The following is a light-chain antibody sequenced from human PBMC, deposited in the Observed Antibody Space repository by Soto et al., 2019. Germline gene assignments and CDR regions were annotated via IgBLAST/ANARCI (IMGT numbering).Light chain of an antibody. CDR2: AAS. J-gene: IGKJ3*01. CDR1: QSISSY. Sequence: DIQMTQSPSSLSASVGDRVTITCRASQSISSYLNWYQQKPGKAPKLLIYAASSLQSGVPSRFSGSGSGTDFTLTISSLQPEDFATYYWQQSYSTQEFTFGPGTKVDIK. CDR3: QQSYSTQEFT. V-gene: IGKV1-39*01.